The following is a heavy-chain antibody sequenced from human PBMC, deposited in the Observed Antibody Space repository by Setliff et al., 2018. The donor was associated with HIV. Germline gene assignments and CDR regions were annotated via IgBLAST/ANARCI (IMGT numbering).Heavy chain of an antibody. D-gene: IGHD2-21*01. CDR2: ISQSGKT. CDR1: ADSIGTNHW. Sequence: PSETLSLTCAVSADSIGTNHWWNWVRQPPGKGLEWIGEISQSGKTNYHPSLKSRITMSIDTSKNQFSLKLNSVTAADTAVYFCARASRWGSIPFDYWGQGTLVTVSS. V-gene: IGHV4-4*02. J-gene: IGHJ4*02. CDR3: ARASRWGSIPFDY.